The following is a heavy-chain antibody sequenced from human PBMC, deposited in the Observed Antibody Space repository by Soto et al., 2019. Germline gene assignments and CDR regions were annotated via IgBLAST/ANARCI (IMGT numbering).Heavy chain of an antibody. CDR2: ISAYNGNT. V-gene: IGHV1-18*01. D-gene: IGHD2-21*01. CDR1: GYTFTTYG. CDR3: ARDRIPSHYFDY. J-gene: IGHJ4*02. Sequence: QVQLVQSGAGVKNPGASVKVSCKASGYTFTTYGISWVRQAPGQGLEWLGWISAYNGNTNYAQNLQGRVTKTTDTSTSTAYMELRSLRSDDTAVYYCARDRIPSHYFDYWGQGTLVTVSS.